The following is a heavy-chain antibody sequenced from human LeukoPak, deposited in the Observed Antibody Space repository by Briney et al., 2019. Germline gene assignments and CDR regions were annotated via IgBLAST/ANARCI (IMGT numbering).Heavy chain of an antibody. D-gene: IGHD3-3*01. J-gene: IGHJ3*02. CDR2: MNPNSGNT. V-gene: IGHV1-8*01. Sequence: ASVKVSCKASGYTFTSYDINWVRQATGQGREWMGWMNPNSGNTGYAQKFQGRVTMTRNTSISTAYMELSSLRSEDTAVYYCAGKTYYDFWSGSDAFDIWGQGTMVTVSS. CDR1: GYTFTSYD. CDR3: AGKTYYDFWSGSDAFDI.